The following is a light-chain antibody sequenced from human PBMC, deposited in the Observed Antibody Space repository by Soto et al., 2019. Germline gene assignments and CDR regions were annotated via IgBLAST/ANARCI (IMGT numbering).Light chain of an antibody. V-gene: IGKV1-5*03. CDR2: KAS. CDR1: QSISSW. CDR3: KQYKTYWS. Sequence: DIQMTQSPSTLSASVGDRITITCRASQSISSWLAWYQQKPGKAPKVLIYKASSLESGVPSRFSGGGSWTEFPLIMSGLQSDDFANYYCKQYKTYWSFGQGTKVQIK. J-gene: IGKJ1*01.